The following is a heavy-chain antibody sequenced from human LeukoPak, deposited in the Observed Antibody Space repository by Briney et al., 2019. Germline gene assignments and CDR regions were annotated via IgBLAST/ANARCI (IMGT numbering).Heavy chain of an antibody. CDR3: ARVDLKTGVDY. CDR1: GGTFSSYA. J-gene: IGHJ4*02. CDR2: IIPIFGTA. D-gene: IGHD3/OR15-3a*01. V-gene: IGHV1-69*05. Sequence: GASVKVSCKASGGTFSSYAISWVRQAPGQGLEWMGGIIPIFGTANYAQKFQGRVTMARNTSISTTYMELSSLRSEDTAVYYCARVDLKTGVDYWGQGTLVTVSS.